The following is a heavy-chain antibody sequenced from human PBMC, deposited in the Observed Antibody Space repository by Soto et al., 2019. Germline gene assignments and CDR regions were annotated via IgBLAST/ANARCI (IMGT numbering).Heavy chain of an antibody. V-gene: IGHV3-66*01. CDR3: ARDGTYNWV. CDR2: IYIGGDT. J-gene: IGHJ4*02. D-gene: IGHD1-1*01. CDR1: GFTVSNNY. Sequence: EVQLVESGGGLVQPGGSLRLSCAASGFTVSNNYMRWVRQAPGKGLEWVSLIYIGGDTYYADSVKGRFTISRDNAKNTLYLQMNSLRAEDAGVYYCARDGTYNWVGGQGILVTVSS.